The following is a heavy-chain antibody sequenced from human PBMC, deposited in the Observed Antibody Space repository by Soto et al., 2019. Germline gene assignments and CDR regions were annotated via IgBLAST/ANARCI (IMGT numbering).Heavy chain of an antibody. CDR1: GGTFSSYA. D-gene: IGHD3-22*01. CDR3: ARGAIVVNYYYYYGMDV. J-gene: IGHJ6*02. V-gene: IGHV1-69*01. Sequence: QVQLVQSGAEVKKPGSSVKVSCKASGGTFSSYAISWVRQAPGQGLEWMGGIIPIFGTANYAQKFQGRVTITADESTSTAYMELSSLRSEDTAVYYYARGAIVVNYYYYYGMDVWGQGTTVTVSS. CDR2: IIPIFGTA.